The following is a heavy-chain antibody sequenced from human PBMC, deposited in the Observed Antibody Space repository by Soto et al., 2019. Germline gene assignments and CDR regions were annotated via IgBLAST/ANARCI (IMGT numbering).Heavy chain of an antibody. V-gene: IGHV4-39*01. Sequence: SETLSLTCTVSGGSISSSSYYWGWIRQPPGKGLEWIGSIYYSGSTYYNPSLKSRVTISVDTSKNQFSLKLSSVTAADTAVYYCARVDVSSSPGCFVYWGQGTLVTVSS. CDR1: GGSISSSSYY. CDR3: ARVDVSSSPGCFVY. CDR2: IYYSGST. D-gene: IGHD6-6*01. J-gene: IGHJ4*02.